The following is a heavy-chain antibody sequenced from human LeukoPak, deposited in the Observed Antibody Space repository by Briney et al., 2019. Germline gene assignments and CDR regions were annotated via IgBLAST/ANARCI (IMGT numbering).Heavy chain of an antibody. CDR1: GFTVSSNY. CDR2: IYSGGST. J-gene: IGHJ4*02. CDR3: ASPGLDYYDSSGYYDY. D-gene: IGHD3-22*01. V-gene: IGHV3-53*01. Sequence: GGSLRLSCAASGFTVSSNYMSWVRQAPGKGLEWVSVIYSGGSTYYADSVKGRFTISRDNPKNTLYLQMNSLRAEDTAVYYCASPGLDYYDSSGYYDYWGQGTLVTVSS.